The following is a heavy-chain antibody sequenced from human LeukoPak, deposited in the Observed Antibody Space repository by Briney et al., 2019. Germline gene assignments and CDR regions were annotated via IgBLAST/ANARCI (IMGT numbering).Heavy chain of an antibody. CDR2: INHSGST. CDR1: GGSFSGYY. V-gene: IGHV4-34*01. Sequence: PSETLSLTCAVYGGSFSGYYWSWIRQPPGKGLEWIGEINHSGSTNYNPSLKSRVPISVDTSKPRFSLKLSSVTAADTAVYYCARTPGIAAAGGSPDYWGQGTLVTVSS. CDR3: ARTPGIAAAGGSPDY. J-gene: IGHJ4*02. D-gene: IGHD6-13*01.